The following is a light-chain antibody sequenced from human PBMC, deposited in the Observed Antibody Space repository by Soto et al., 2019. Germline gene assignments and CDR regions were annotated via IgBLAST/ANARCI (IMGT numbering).Light chain of an antibody. CDR1: QRITNND. CDR3: LQYDTSPLT. CDR2: DVA. V-gene: IGKV3-20*01. J-gene: IGKJ4*01. Sequence: EIVLTQSPGTLSLSPGDRATLSYRASQRITNNDLAWFQQKPGQSPRLLIYDVATRAAGTPDRFGGSGSGTDFTLTISSLEPEDFALYHCLQYDTSPLTFGGGTNLEI.